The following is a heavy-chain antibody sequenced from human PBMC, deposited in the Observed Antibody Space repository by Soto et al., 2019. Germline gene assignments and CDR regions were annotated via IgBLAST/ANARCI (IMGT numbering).Heavy chain of an antibody. CDR1: GFTFGNYW. V-gene: IGHV3-7*01. Sequence: EVQLVESGGGLVQPGGSLRLSCAASGFTFGNYWMSWVRQAPGKGLEWVASIKQEGSEKDYVDSVRGRFTISRDNAKKSMDLQMSSLRAEDKAVYYWAREQGAYEFWIRNGYFYYTDVWGKGTTVTVSS. D-gene: IGHD3-3*01. CDR2: IKQEGSEK. J-gene: IGHJ6*03. CDR3: AREQGAYEFWIRNGYFYYTDV.